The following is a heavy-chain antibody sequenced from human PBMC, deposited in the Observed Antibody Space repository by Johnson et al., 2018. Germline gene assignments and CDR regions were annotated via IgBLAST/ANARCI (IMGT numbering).Heavy chain of an antibody. J-gene: IGHJ1*01. Sequence: QVQLVQSGAEVKKPGSSVKVSCKASGGTFSSYAISWVRQAPGQGLEWMGGIIPIFGTANYAQKFQGRVTFTADESTSTAYMELSSLRSEDTAVYYCARDRDPYDYVWGSYRYTGYFQHWGQGTLVTVSS. CDR1: GGTFSSYA. D-gene: IGHD3-16*02. CDR3: ARDRDPYDYVWGSYRYTGYFQH. CDR2: IIPIFGTA. V-gene: IGHV1-69*01.